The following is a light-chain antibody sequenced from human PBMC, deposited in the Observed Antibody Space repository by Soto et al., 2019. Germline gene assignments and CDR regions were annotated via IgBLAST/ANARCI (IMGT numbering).Light chain of an antibody. J-gene: IGLJ3*02. CDR2: GNR. CDR1: SSDVGGYDY. Sequence: QSVLTQPPSASGSPGQSVTISCTGTSSDVGGYDYVSWYQQLPGAAPKLVIFGNRNRPSGVPERFSGSKSGTSASLAITGLQAEDEADYYCQAYDYSLTASVFGGGTKLTVL. V-gene: IGLV2-8*01. CDR3: QAYDYSLTASV.